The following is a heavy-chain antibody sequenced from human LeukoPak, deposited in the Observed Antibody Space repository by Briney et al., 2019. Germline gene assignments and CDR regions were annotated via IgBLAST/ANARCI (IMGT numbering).Heavy chain of an antibody. D-gene: IGHD6-13*01. CDR2: IVPAGDT. CDR3: ARASAAAGYAFDI. V-gene: IGHV3-13*01. CDR1: GFTFSSYD. Sequence: GGSLRLSCAASGFTFSSYDMHWVRQATGKGLEWVSAIVPAGDTYYHGSVKGRFTISRKNANKSFFFQQINIIAGDAAALYYARASAAAGYAFDIWGQGTMVTVSS. J-gene: IGHJ3*02.